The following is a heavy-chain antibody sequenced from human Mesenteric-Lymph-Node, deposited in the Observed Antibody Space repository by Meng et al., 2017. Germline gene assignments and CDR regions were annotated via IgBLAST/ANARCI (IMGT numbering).Heavy chain of an antibody. J-gene: IGHJ5*02. D-gene: IGHD2-15*01. CDR3: ARGGRYCSGGICYSSYWFDL. Sequence: SDTLSLPFAAYGWPFSGYYWSWIRQPPGKGLEWIGEINHSGSTNYNPSLRSRVTISVDTSKNQFSLKLSSVTAADTAVYYCARGGRYCSGGICYSSYWFDLWGQGTLVTVSS. CDR2: INHSGST. V-gene: IGHV4-34*01. CDR1: GWPFSGYY.